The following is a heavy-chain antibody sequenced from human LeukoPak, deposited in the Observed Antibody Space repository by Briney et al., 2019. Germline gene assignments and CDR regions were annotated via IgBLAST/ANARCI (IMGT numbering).Heavy chain of an antibody. V-gene: IGHV3-21*01. J-gene: IGHJ4*02. CDR1: GFTFSSYS. Sequence: GGSLRLSCAASGFTFSSYSTNWVRQAPGKGLEWVSSISSSSSYIYYADSVKGRFTISRDNAKNSLYLQMNSLRAEDTAVYYCARYCSSTSCSEVDYWGQGTLVTVSS. CDR3: ARYCSSTSCSEVDY. CDR2: ISSSSSYI. D-gene: IGHD2-2*01.